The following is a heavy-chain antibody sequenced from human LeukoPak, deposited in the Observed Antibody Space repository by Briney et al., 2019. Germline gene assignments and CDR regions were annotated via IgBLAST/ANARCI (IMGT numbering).Heavy chain of an antibody. CDR2: IIPIFGTA. J-gene: IGHJ4*02. V-gene: IGHV1-69*13. Sequence: SVKVSCKASVGTFSSYAISWVRQAPGQGLEWMGGIIPIFGTANYAQKFQGRVTITADESTSTAYMELSSLRSEDTAVYYCARDRRGYCSGGSCYLFDYWGQGTLVTVSS. D-gene: IGHD2-15*01. CDR3: ARDRRGYCSGGSCYLFDY. CDR1: VGTFSSYA.